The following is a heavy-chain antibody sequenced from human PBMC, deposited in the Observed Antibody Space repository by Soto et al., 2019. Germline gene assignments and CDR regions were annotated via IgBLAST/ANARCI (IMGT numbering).Heavy chain of an antibody. CDR2: IYWDDDK. V-gene: IGHV2-5*02. J-gene: IGHJ3*02. D-gene: IGHD6-13*01. CDR3: AHRRIAAAINAFDI. CDR1: GFSLSTSGVG. Sequence: QITLKESGPTLVKPTQTLTLTCTFSGFSLSTSGVGVGWIRQPPGKALEWLALIYWDDDKRYSPSLKSRLTITKDTSKNRVVLTMTNMDPVDTATYYCAHRRIAAAINAFDIWSQGTMVTVSS.